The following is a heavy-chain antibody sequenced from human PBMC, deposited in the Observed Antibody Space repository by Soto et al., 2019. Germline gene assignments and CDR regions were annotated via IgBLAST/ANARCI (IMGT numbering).Heavy chain of an antibody. J-gene: IGHJ6*02. CDR1: GFTFSSYL. CDR3: AREYELLGDYYYGMDV. CDR2: IKQDGSDK. D-gene: IGHD3-10*01. Sequence: PGGSLRLSCAASGFTFSSYLMSWVRQAPGKGLEWVANIKQDGSDKYYVDSVKGRFTISRDNAKNSLYLQMNSLRAEDTAVYYCAREYELLGDYYYGMDVWGQGTTLTV. V-gene: IGHV3-7*03.